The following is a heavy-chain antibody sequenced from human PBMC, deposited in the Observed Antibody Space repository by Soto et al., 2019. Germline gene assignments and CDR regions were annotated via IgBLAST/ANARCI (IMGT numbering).Heavy chain of an antibody. CDR2: INPSGGST. CDR3: ARDPANCSGGSCYTPGAFDI. V-gene: IGHV1-46*03. J-gene: IGHJ3*02. D-gene: IGHD2-15*01. CDR1: WYTFPSYY. Sequence: EASVKVSCKASWYTFPSYYMHRVRPAPGQRLGWMGIINPSGGSTSYAQKFQGRVTMTRDTSTSTVYMELSSLRSEDTAVYYCARDPANCSGGSCYTPGAFDIWGQGTMVTVSS.